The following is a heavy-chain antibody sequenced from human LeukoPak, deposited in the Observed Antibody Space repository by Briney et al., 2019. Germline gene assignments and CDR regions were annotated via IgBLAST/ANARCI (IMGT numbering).Heavy chain of an antibody. Sequence: ASVKVSCKASGYTFTGYYMHWVRQAPGQALEWMGWINPNSGGTNYAQKFQGRVTLTRDTSISTAYLDLSRLRSDDTAVYYCARGWYYDILTYFDYWGQGTLVTVSS. D-gene: IGHD3-9*01. CDR3: ARGWYYDILTYFDY. J-gene: IGHJ4*02. V-gene: IGHV1-2*02. CDR1: GYTFTGYY. CDR2: INPNSGGT.